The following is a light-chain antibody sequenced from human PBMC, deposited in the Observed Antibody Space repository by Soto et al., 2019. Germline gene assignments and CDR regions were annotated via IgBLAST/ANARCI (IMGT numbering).Light chain of an antibody. J-gene: IGKJ2*01. CDR3: QQYDSYPYT. V-gene: IGKV1-5*03. Sequence: DIQMTQSPSTLSASVRDRVTITCRASQSISGWLAWYQQKPGKAPNLLIYKASSLESGVPSRFSGRGSGTEFTLTISSLQPEDFATYYCQQYDSYPYTFGQGTRLDIK. CDR1: QSISGW. CDR2: KAS.